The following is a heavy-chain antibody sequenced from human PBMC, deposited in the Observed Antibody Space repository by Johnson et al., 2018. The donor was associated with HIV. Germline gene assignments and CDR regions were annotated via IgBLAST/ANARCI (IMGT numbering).Heavy chain of an antibody. CDR3: SRHSPRGYIGYDAFDI. CDR2: INWNGGST. V-gene: IGHV3-20*04. D-gene: IGHD5-12*01. Sequence: EQLVESGGGLIQSGGSLRLSCAASGFSVSSNYMSWVRQAPGKGLEWVSGINWNGGSTGYADSVKGRFTISRDNAKNSLDLQMSSLGPEDTAVYYCSRHSPRGYIGYDAFDIWGQGTVVTVSS. CDR1: GFSVSSNY. J-gene: IGHJ3*02.